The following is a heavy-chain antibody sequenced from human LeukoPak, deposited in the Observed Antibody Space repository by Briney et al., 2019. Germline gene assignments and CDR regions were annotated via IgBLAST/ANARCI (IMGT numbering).Heavy chain of an antibody. CDR2: INPNSGGT. J-gene: IGHJ4*02. CDR3: ARDPPDYGDYSPPHFDY. CDR1: GYTFTGYY. D-gene: IGHD4-17*01. V-gene: IGHV1-2*02. Sequence: ASVKVSCKASGYTFTGYYMHWVRQAPGQGLEWMGWINPNSGGTNYAQKFQGRVTMTRDTSISTAYMELSRLRSDDTAVYYCARDPPDYGDYSPPHFDYWGQGTLVTVSS.